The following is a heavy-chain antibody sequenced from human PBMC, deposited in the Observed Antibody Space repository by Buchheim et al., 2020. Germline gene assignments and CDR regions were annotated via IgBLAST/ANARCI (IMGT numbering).Heavy chain of an antibody. J-gene: IGHJ6*02. CDR3: ASPNDYASRHELRSPYYYGLEV. V-gene: IGHV1-69*01. CDR1: GGTFSSYT. CDR2: IITFSGTP. D-gene: IGHD4/OR15-4a*01. Sequence: QVHLVQSGAEVKKPGSSVKVSCKASGGTFSSYTFSWVRQAPGQGLEWMGGIITFSGTPSYGQKFQGRVAITADESASTAYLELSSLRFDDTAVYYCASPNDYASRHELRSPYYYGLEVWGE.